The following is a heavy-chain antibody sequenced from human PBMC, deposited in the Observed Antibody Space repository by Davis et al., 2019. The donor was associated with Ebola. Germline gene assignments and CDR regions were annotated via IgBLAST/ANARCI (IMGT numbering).Heavy chain of an antibody. Sequence: GESLKISCAASGFTFSSYAMSWVRQAPGKRLEWVSAISGSGGSTYYADSVKGRFTISRDNSKNTLYLQMNGLRAEDTAVYYCAKLGEGDYRPYGHYGMDVWGKGTTVTVSS. D-gene: IGHD4-17*01. CDR2: ISGSGGST. J-gene: IGHJ6*04. CDR1: GFTFSSYA. CDR3: AKLGEGDYRPYGHYGMDV. V-gene: IGHV3-23*01.